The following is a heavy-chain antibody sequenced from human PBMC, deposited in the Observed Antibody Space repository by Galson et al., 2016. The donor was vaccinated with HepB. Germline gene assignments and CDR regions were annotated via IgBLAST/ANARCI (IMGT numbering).Heavy chain of an antibody. CDR1: GGYSSSYP. Sequence: SVKVSCKASGGYSSSYPISWVRQAPEQGLEWMGGIIPLLSTANYAQKFQARVTITADEATNTAYMELSSLTYEDTAVYYCARASLVAPDAFDVWGHGTMVTVSS. CDR2: IIPLLSTA. J-gene: IGHJ3*01. D-gene: IGHD5/OR15-5a*01. CDR3: ARASLVAPDAFDV. V-gene: IGHV1-69*01.